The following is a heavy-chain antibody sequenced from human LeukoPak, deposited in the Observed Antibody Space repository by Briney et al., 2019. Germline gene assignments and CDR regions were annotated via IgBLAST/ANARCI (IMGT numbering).Heavy chain of an antibody. D-gene: IGHD5-12*01. CDR1: GFTFSSYA. CDR2: ISGSGGST. V-gene: IGHV3-23*01. J-gene: IGHJ4*02. Sequence: GGSLRLSCAASGFTFSSYAMSWVRQAPGKGLEWVSAISGSGGSTYYADSVKGRFTISRDNSKNTLYLQMNSLRAEDTAVYYCARDRLYTDYEFDYWGRGTLVTVSS. CDR3: ARDRLYTDYEFDY.